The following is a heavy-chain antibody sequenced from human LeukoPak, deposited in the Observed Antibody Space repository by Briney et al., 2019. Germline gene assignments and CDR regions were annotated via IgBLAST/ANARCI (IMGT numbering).Heavy chain of an antibody. CDR3: AKDITFVVGATPFDY. CDR1: GFTFDDYA. J-gene: IGHJ4*02. D-gene: IGHD1-26*01. Sequence: GGSLRPSCAASGFTFDDYAMHWVRQAPGKGLEWVSGISWNSGSIGYADSVKGRFTISRDNAKNSLYLQMNSLRAEDTALYYCAKDITFVVGATPFDYWGQGTLVTVSS. CDR2: ISWNSGSI. V-gene: IGHV3-9*01.